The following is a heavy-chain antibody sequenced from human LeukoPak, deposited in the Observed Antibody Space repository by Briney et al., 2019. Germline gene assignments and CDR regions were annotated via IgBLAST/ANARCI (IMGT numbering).Heavy chain of an antibody. Sequence: ASVKVSCTASGYTFTGYYMHWVRQAPGQGLEWMGWINPNSGGTNYAQKFQGRVTMTRDTSISTAYMELSRLRSDDTAVYYCARGIHLGDGYKGFDPWGQGTLVTVSS. J-gene: IGHJ5*02. CDR2: INPNSGGT. CDR3: ARGIHLGDGYKGFDP. V-gene: IGHV1-2*02. D-gene: IGHD5-24*01. CDR1: GYTFTGYY.